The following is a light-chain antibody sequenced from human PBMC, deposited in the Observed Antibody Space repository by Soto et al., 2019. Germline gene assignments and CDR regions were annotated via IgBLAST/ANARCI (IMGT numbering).Light chain of an antibody. V-gene: IGKV3-20*01. CDR3: QQYGSSPRT. Sequence: EVVLTQSPATLSLSPGERAALSCGASQSISDTLAWYQQKPGQAPRLLIYGASRRATGIPDRFSGSGSGTDFTLTISRMEPEDFAVYCCQQYGSSPRTFGQGTKVDI. J-gene: IGKJ1*01. CDR2: GAS. CDR1: QSISDT.